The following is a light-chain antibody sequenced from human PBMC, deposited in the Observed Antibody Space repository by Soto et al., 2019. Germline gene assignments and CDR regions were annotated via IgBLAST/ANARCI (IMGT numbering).Light chain of an antibody. CDR3: SSDITNSTYV. J-gene: IGLJ1*01. Sequence: QSALPQPASVSGSPGQSITISCTGTSSDVGTYNYVSWYQQHPGKAPKLMIYDVSTRPSGVSNRFSGSKSGNTASLTISGLQAEDEADYPCSSDITNSTYVFGNGTKVTVL. CDR2: DVS. CDR1: SSDVGTYNY. V-gene: IGLV2-14*03.